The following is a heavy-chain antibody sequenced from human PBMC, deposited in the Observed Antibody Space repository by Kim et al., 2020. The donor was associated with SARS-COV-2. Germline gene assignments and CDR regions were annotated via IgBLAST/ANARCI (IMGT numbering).Heavy chain of an antibody. CDR2: IIPIFGTA. J-gene: IGHJ4*02. D-gene: IGHD2-15*01. Sequence: SVKVSCKASGGTFSSYAISWVRQAPGQGLEWMGGIIPIFGTANYAQKFQGRVTITADESTSTAYMELSSLRSEDTAVYYCARGYCSGGSCYSLPYYFDYWGQGTLVTVSS. CDR1: GGTFSSYA. CDR3: ARGYCSGGSCYSLPYYFDY. V-gene: IGHV1-69*13.